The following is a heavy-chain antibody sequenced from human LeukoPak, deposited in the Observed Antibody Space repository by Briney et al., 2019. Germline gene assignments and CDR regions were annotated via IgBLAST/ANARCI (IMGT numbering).Heavy chain of an antibody. V-gene: IGHV3-21*05. D-gene: IGHD1-20*01. Sequence: GGSLRLSCAASASGVSFTSHSMNWVRQAPGKGLEWISYISSSGSYIFYAASVEGRFTVSRYNARNSLYLQMNSLRAEDTAIYYCAREYNSRATFDYWGQGTLVTVSS. CDR3: AREYNSRATFDY. J-gene: IGHJ4*02. CDR2: ISSSGSYI. CDR1: ASGVSFTSHS.